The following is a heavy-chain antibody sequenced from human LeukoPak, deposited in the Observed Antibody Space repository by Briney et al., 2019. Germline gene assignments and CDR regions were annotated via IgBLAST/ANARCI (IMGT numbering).Heavy chain of an antibody. Sequence: PSETLSLTCTVSGGSISSSSHYWSWIRQPPGKGLEWIGYIYYSGSTYYNPSLKSRVTISVDTSKNQFSLKLSSVTAADTAVYYCARVWSTVTTLLDYWGQGTLVTVSS. J-gene: IGHJ4*02. CDR3: ARVWSTVTTLLDY. D-gene: IGHD4-17*01. CDR1: GGSISSSSHY. V-gene: IGHV4-30-4*01. CDR2: IYYSGST.